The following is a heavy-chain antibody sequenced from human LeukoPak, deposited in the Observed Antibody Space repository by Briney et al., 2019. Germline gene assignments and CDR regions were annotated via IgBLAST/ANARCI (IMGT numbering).Heavy chain of an antibody. CDR1: GFTFSRYE. CDR3: ARDGGEWELDY. J-gene: IGHJ4*02. CDR2: IHSSGSAI. D-gene: IGHD1-26*01. Sequence: GGSLRLSCAASGFTFSRYEMNWVRQAPGKGLEWIPYIHSSGSAIYYADSVKGRFTISRDNAKNSLSLQMNSLGAEDTAVYYCARDGGEWELDYWGQGTLVTVSS. V-gene: IGHV3-48*03.